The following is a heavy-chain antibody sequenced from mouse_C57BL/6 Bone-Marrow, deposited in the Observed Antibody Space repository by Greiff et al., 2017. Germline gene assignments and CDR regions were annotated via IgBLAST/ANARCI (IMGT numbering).Heavy chain of an antibody. CDR2: IDPNSGGT. CDR3: ARGTVVATEYAMDY. V-gene: IGHV1-72*01. CDR1: GYTFTSYW. J-gene: IGHJ4*01. D-gene: IGHD1-1*01. Sequence: QVQLQQSGAELVKPGASVKLSCKASGYTFTSYWMHWVKQRPGRGLEWIGRIDPNSGGTKYNEKFKSKATLTVDKPSSTAYMQLSSLTSEDSAVYYCARGTVVATEYAMDYWGQGTSVTVSS.